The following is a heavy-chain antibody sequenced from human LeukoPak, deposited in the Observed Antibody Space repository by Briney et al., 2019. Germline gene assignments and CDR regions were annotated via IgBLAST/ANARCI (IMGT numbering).Heavy chain of an antibody. CDR2: TSPKSGDR. D-gene: IGHD4-17*01. CDR1: GYTFTDYF. V-gene: IGHV1-2*02. J-gene: IGHJ4*02. CDR3: ARDNYGTLDY. Sequence: ASVKVSCKISGYTFTDYFIHWVRQAPGQGLEWMGWTSPKSGDRRCTQKFQGRVTMTRDTSISTVYMELDRLTFDDTAVYFCARDNYGTLDYWGQGSLVTVSS.